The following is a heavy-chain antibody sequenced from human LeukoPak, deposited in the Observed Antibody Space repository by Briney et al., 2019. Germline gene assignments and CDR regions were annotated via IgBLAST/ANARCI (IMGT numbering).Heavy chain of an antibody. V-gene: IGHV4-34*01. Sequence: KSSETLSLTCTVSGGSISSYYWSWIRQPPGKGLEWIGEINHSGSTNYNPSLKSRVTISVDTSKNQFSLKLSSVTAADTAVYYCARGSIRIAVAGISLEGWFDPWGQGTLVTVSS. CDR1: GGSISSYY. J-gene: IGHJ5*02. CDR2: INHSGST. CDR3: ARGSIRIAVAGISLEGWFDP. D-gene: IGHD6-19*01.